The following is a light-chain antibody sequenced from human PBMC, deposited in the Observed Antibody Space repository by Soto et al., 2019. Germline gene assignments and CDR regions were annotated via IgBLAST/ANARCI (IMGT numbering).Light chain of an antibody. Sequence: EIVLTQSPGTLSLSPGERATLSCRASQSVSSNNLAWYQQRPGQAPRVVIYGASTRATGIPERFSGSGSGTDFTLTISRLEPGDFAVYYCQQYGSSPRTFGQGTKVDIK. V-gene: IGKV3-20*01. CDR1: QSVSSNN. J-gene: IGKJ1*01. CDR2: GAS. CDR3: QQYGSSPRT.